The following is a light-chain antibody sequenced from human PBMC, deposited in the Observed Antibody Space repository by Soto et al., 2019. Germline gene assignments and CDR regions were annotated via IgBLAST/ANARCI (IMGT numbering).Light chain of an antibody. J-gene: IGLJ1*01. CDR2: EVT. V-gene: IGLV2-8*01. CDR1: SSDVGSYNY. CDR3: SSYAGSNNYV. Sequence: QSALTQPPSASGSPGQSVTIYCTGTSSDVGSYNYVSWYRQHPGKAPKLMIYEVTKRPSGVPDRFSGSKSGNPASLTVSGLQAEDEADYYCSSYAGSNNYVFGTGTKLTVL.